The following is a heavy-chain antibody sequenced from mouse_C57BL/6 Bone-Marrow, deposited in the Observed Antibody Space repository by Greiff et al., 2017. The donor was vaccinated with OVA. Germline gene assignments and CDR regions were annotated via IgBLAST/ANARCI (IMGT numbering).Heavy chain of an antibody. CDR1: GYTFTSYG. Sequence: QVQLKESGAELARPGASVKLSCKASGYTFTSYGISWVKQRTGQGLEWIGEIYPRSGNTYYNEKFKGKATLTADKSSSTAYIELRSLTSADSAVYFCSREVVAKDYFDYWGQGTTLTVSS. V-gene: IGHV1-81*01. D-gene: IGHD1-1*01. J-gene: IGHJ2*01. CDR2: IYPRSGNT. CDR3: SREVVAKDYFDY.